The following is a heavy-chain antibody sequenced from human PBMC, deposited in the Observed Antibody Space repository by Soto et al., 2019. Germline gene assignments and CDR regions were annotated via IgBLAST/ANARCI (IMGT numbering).Heavy chain of an antibody. CDR3: ARDGYDHGTGAAH. J-gene: IGHJ4*02. D-gene: IGHD4-17*01. Sequence: EVQLVESGGGLVKPGGSLRLSCAASGFTFSSYSMIWVRQAPGKGLEWVSSISSSGSYIYYADSVKGRFTISRDNAKNSLFLQINSLRAEDTAVYYCARDGYDHGTGAAHGGQGTLVTVCS. CDR2: ISSSGSYI. V-gene: IGHV3-21*01. CDR1: GFTFSSYS.